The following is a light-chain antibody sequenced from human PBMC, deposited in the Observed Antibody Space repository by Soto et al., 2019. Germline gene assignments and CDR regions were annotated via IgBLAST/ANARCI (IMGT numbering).Light chain of an antibody. CDR3: QQRSNWPRT. V-gene: IGKV3-11*01. CDR1: QSVSSY. Sequence: EIVLTQSPGTLSLSPGERATLSCRASQSVSSYLAWYQQKLGQAPRLLIYDASKRATGIPARFSGSGSGTDFTLTISNLEPEDFAVYYCQQRSNWPRTFGQGTKMEIK. J-gene: IGKJ1*01. CDR2: DAS.